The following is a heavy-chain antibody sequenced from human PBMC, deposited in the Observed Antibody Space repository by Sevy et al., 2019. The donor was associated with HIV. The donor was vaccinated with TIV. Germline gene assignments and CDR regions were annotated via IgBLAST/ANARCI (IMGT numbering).Heavy chain of an antibody. Sequence: ASVKVSCKASGYTFTNYAISWVRQAPGQGLEWMGWINANTGDPTYAQGLTGRIVFSLDTSVSTAYLQISSLKAEDTAIYYCARGYARPAPFIWFDYWGQGTLVTVSS. CDR1: GYTFTNYA. D-gene: IGHD2-15*01. CDR3: ARGYARPAPFIWFDY. V-gene: IGHV7-4-1*02. CDR2: INANTGDP. J-gene: IGHJ4*02.